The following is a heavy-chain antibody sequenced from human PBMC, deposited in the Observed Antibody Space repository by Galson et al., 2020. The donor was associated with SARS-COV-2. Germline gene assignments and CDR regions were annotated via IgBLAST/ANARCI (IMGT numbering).Heavy chain of an antibody. D-gene: IGHD3-10*01. Sequence: SGPTLVKPTQTLTLTCTFSGFSLSTSGVGVGWIRQPPGKALEWLALIYWDDDKRYSPSLKSRLTITKDTSKNQVVLTMTNMDPVDTAAYYCAHRPRNCLWFGECYTRNWGLGTLVTVSS. V-gene: IGHV2-5*02. CDR2: IYWDDDK. CDR3: AHRPRNCLWFGECYTRN. CDR1: GFSLSTSGVG. J-gene: IGHJ4*02.